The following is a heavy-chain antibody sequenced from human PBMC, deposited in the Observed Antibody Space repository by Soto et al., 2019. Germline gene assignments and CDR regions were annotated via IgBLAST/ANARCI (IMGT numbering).Heavy chain of an antibody. CDR1: GFAFSNCA. CDR2: IKTSGDTT. Sequence: GGSLRLSCAASGFAFSNCAMSWVRQAPGKGLEWVSTIKTSGDTTFYADPVKGRFTTSRDDSKNTLHLQMNSLRAEDTATYYCTKDVTGDIGADFWGQGTPVTVSS. V-gene: IGHV3-23*05. J-gene: IGHJ4*02. CDR3: TKDVTGDIGADF. D-gene: IGHD1-1*01.